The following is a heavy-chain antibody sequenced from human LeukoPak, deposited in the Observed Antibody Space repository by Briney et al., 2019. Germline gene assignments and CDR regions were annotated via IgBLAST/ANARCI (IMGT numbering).Heavy chain of an antibody. CDR3: ARGGQDIVVVPAAMGFDP. Sequence: PSETLSLTCTVSGGSISSGDYYWSWIRQPPGKGLEWIGYTYYSGSTYYNPSLKSRVTISVDTSKNQFSLKLSSVTAADTAVYYCARGGQDIVVVPAAMGFDPWGQGTLVTVSS. J-gene: IGHJ5*02. CDR2: TYYSGST. CDR1: GGSISSGDYY. V-gene: IGHV4-30-4*01. D-gene: IGHD2-2*01.